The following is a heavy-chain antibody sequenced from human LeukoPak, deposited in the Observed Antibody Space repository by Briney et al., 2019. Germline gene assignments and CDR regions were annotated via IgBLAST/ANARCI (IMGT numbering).Heavy chain of an antibody. Sequence: SETLSLTCTVSGYSISSGYYWGWIRQPPGKGLEWIGSIYHSGSTYYNPSLKSRITISVDTSKNQFSLRLTSVTAADTAVYYCARQTGSGLFILPGGQGTLVTVSS. CDR2: IYHSGST. D-gene: IGHD3/OR15-3a*01. CDR3: ARQTGSGLFILP. CDR1: GYSISSGYY. V-gene: IGHV4-38-2*02. J-gene: IGHJ4*02.